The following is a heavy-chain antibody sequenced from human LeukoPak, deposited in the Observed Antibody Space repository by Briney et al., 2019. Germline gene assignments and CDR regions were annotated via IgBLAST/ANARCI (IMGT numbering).Heavy chain of an antibody. CDR2: IDAANGNT. D-gene: IGHD3-22*01. CDR3: ARAYYYDSSGYS. Sequence: GASVKVSCKASGYTFTSYGISWVRQAPGPRLGWMGWIDAANGNTKNSQNFQGRVTITRDTSTSTAYMELSSLRSEDTAVYYCARAYYYDSSGYSWAQGTLVTVSS. CDR1: GYTFTSYG. J-gene: IGHJ5*02. V-gene: IGHV1-18*01.